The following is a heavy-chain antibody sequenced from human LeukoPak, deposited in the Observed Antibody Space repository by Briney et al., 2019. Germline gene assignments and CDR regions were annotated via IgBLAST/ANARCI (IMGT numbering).Heavy chain of an antibody. Sequence: GGSLRLSCAASGFTFSGSDIHWVRQASGKGLEWVGHIRSKANNYATADAASVKGRFTFSRDDSKNAAYIQMNSLKTEDTAVYYCTRHNYDRSGYGAFDIWGQGTMVTVSS. CDR3: TRHNYDRSGYGAFDI. D-gene: IGHD3-22*01. CDR1: GFTFSGSD. CDR2: IRSKANNYAT. J-gene: IGHJ3*02. V-gene: IGHV3-73*01.